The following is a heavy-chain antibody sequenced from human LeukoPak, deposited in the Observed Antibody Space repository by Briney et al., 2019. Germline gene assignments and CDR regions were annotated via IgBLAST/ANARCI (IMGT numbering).Heavy chain of an antibody. D-gene: IGHD3-10*01. CDR3: AKDPYYGSGSYRSVDY. Sequence: GGSLRLSCAASGFTFSSYAMSWVRQAPGKGLELVSAISGSSDSTYYADSVKGRFTISRDNSKSTLYLQMNSLRAEDTAVYYCAKDPYYGSGSYRSVDYWGQGTLVTVSS. CDR2: ISGSSDST. J-gene: IGHJ4*02. CDR1: GFTFSSYA. V-gene: IGHV3-23*01.